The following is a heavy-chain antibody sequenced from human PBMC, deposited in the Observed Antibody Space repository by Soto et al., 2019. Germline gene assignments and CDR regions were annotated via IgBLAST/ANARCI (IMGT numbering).Heavy chain of an antibody. CDR1: RFTFSTYW. V-gene: IGHV3-7*01. CDR3: AGGTALDV. Sequence: PGGSLRLSCAASRFTFSTYWMTWVRLTPGKGLEWVANIHQDGNEKYYIDPVKGRFTISRDNAKNSLYLQMTSLRAEDTAVYYCAGGTALDVWGQGTTVTVSS. CDR2: IHQDGNEK. J-gene: IGHJ6*02.